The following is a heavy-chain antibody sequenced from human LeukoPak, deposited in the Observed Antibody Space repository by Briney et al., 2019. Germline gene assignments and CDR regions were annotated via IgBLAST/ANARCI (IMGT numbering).Heavy chain of an antibody. CDR1: GYSFSDYW. J-gene: IGHJ6*02. CDR3: ARHRSSTSFMDV. CDR2: IF. D-gene: IGHD2-2*01. Sequence: GESLKISCKGSGYSFSDYWIGWVRQMPGKDLEWMGFIFSPSFQGQVTISADKSISTAYLQWSSLKASDTAMYYCARHRSSTSFMDVWGQGTTVTVSS. V-gene: IGHV5-51*01.